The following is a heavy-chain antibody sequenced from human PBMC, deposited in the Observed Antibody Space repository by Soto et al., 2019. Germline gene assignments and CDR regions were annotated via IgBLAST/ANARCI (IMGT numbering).Heavy chain of an antibody. D-gene: IGHD5-18*01. Sequence: QVQLVQSGAEVKKPGASVQVSCKTSGYTFSSYGIVWVRQAPGQGLEWMGWISTYNVDTKYADKFQGRLTMSSDTSTTTAFMELRRLRSDDTAVYYCVRGGFAYGYLDYWGQGTLVTVSS. CDR3: VRGGFAYGYLDY. V-gene: IGHV1-18*01. CDR1: GYTFSSYG. J-gene: IGHJ4*02. CDR2: ISTYNVDT.